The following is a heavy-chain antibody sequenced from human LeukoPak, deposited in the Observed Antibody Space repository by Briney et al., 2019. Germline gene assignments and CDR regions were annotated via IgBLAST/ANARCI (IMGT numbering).Heavy chain of an antibody. CDR3: ANGDSSGYYYVLPFQH. V-gene: IGHV3-23*01. CDR2: ISGSGGST. D-gene: IGHD3-22*01. J-gene: IGHJ1*01. Sequence: PGGSLRLSCAASGFTFSSYAMSWVRQAPGKGLEWVSAISGSGGSTYYADSVKGRFTISRDNSKNTLYLQMNSLRAEDTAVYYCANGDSSGYYYVLPFQHWDQGTLVTVSS. CDR1: GFTFSSYA.